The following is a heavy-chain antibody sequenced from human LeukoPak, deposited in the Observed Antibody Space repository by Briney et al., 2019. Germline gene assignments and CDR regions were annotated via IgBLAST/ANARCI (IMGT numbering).Heavy chain of an antibody. V-gene: IGHV1-18*01. J-gene: IGHJ3*02. D-gene: IGHD3-9*01. Sequence: ASVKVSCKASGFTFNSYGISWVRQAPGQGLEWMGWISAYNGNTNYAQKLQGRVTMTPDTSTSTAYMELRSLRSDDTAVYYCAREGTYYDILTGYQRSDAFDIWGQGTMVTVSS. CDR3: AREGTYYDILTGYQRSDAFDI. CDR1: GFTFNSYG. CDR2: ISAYNGNT.